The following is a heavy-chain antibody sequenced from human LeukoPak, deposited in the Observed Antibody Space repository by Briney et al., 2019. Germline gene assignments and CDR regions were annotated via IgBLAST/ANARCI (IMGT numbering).Heavy chain of an antibody. J-gene: IGHJ4*02. CDR1: GFTFSSYA. V-gene: IGHV3-23*01. Sequence: PGGSLRLSCAASGFTFSSYAMSWVRQAPGKGLEWVSAISGSGGSTYYADSVKGRFTISRDNSKNTLYLQMNSLRVEDTAVYYCAKTPKTYGSGSYEDYWGQGTLVTVSS. CDR2: ISGSGGST. CDR3: AKTPKTYGSGSYEDY. D-gene: IGHD3-10*01.